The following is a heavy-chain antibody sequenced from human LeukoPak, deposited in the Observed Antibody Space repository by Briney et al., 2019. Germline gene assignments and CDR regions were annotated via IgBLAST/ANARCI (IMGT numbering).Heavy chain of an antibody. Sequence: GASVTVSCKASGYTFTSYYMHWVRQAPGQGLGWMGIINPSGGSTSYAQKFQGRVTMTRDTSTSTVYMELSSLRSEDTAVYYCARESPSSGLFDYWGQGTLVTVSS. V-gene: IGHV1-46*01. D-gene: IGHD6-19*01. CDR1: GYTFTSYY. CDR3: ARESPSSGLFDY. CDR2: INPSGGST. J-gene: IGHJ4*02.